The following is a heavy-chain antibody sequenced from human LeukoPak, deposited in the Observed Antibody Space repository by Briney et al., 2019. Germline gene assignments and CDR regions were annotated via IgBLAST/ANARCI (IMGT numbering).Heavy chain of an antibody. J-gene: IGHJ4*02. CDR2: IKLDGSQK. CDR3: ARGWWELPFDY. D-gene: IGHD1-26*01. V-gene: IGHV3-7*03. Sequence: GGSLRLSCAASGFTFSNYWMNWVRQAPGKGLEWVANIKLDGSQKYYVDSVKGRFTISRDNAKNSLYLQMNSLRAEDTAVYYCARGWWELPFDYWGQGTLVTVSS. CDR1: GFTFSNYW.